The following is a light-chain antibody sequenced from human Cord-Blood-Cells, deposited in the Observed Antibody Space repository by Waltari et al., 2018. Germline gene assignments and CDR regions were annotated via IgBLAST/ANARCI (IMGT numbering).Light chain of an antibody. CDR2: DAS. CDR1: QSISSW. CDR3: QQYNSYRYT. V-gene: IGKV1-5*01. J-gene: IGKJ2*01. Sequence: GGRVTITCLASQSISSWLAWYQQKPGKAPKLLIYDASTLESGVPYRFSGSGSGTEFTLTISSLQADDVAIYYCQQYNSYRYTFGQGTKLEIK.